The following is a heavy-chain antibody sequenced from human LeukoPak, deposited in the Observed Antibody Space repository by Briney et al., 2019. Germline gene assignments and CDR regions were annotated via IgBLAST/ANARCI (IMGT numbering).Heavy chain of an antibody. CDR3: VGEGSYRDIANWFDP. CDR2: ISSSGSTI. Sequence: GGSLRLSCAASGFTFSSYEMNWVRPAPGKGLEWVSYISSSGSTIYYADSVKGRFTISRDNAKNSLYLQMNSLRAEDTAVYYCVGEGSYRDIANWFDPWGQGTLVTVSS. V-gene: IGHV3-48*03. D-gene: IGHD3-10*01. CDR1: GFTFSSYE. J-gene: IGHJ5*02.